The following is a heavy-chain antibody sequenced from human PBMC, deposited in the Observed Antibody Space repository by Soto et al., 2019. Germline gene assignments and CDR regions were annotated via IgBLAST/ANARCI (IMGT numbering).Heavy chain of an antibody. CDR1: GYTFTGYY. V-gene: IGHV1-2*02. CDR2: INPNSGGI. D-gene: IGHD1-26*01. CDR3: ARDRWELLRAFDI. Sequence: ASVKFSCKASGYTFTGYYMHWVRQAPGQGLEWMGWINPNSGGINYAQKFQGRVTMTRDTSISTAYMELSRLRSDDTAVYYCARDRWELLRAFDIWGQGTMVTVS. J-gene: IGHJ3*02.